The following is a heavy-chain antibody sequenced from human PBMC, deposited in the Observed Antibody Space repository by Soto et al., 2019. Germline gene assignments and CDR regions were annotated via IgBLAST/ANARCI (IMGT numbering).Heavy chain of an antibody. CDR1: GFTFSTYD. CDR2: MNPNTGNT. CDR3: ARRPERSGPHYFDY. J-gene: IGHJ4*02. D-gene: IGHD2-2*01. V-gene: IGHV1-8*01. Sequence: ASVKVSCKTSGFTFSTYDISWVRQASGQGLEWMGWMNPNTGNTGYAQNFQGRVTMTRNTSISTAYMELSSLRSEDTAVYFCARRPERSGPHYFDYWGQGTLVTVSS.